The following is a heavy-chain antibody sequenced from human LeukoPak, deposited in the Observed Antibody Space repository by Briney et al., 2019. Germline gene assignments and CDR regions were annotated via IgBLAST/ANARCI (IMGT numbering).Heavy chain of an antibody. CDR1: GYTLTGSY. V-gene: IGHV1-2*02. J-gene: IGHJ4*02. CDR3: ATLGSVSMVYDY. CDR2: INPNSGGT. D-gene: IGHD3-10*01. Sequence: ASVKVSCKASGYTLTGSYMHWVRQAPGQGLEWMGWINPNSGGTNYAQKFQGRVTMTKDTSISTAYMELSRLRSDDTAVYYCATLGSVSMVYDYWGLGTLVTVSS.